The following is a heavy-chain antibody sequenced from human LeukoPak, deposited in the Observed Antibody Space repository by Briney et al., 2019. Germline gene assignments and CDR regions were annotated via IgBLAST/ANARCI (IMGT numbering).Heavy chain of an antibody. CDR3: AREQGGFLYIGEYDP. Sequence: SETLSLTCTVSGASISIGSHHWSWIRQPAGKGLEWIGRIYTSGSTNYNPSLKSRVSISVDMSKNQFSLKLSSVTAADTAVYYCAREQGGFLYIGEYDPWGQGTLVTVSS. D-gene: IGHD3-10*01. V-gene: IGHV4-61*02. J-gene: IGHJ5*02. CDR1: GASISIGSHH. CDR2: IYTSGST.